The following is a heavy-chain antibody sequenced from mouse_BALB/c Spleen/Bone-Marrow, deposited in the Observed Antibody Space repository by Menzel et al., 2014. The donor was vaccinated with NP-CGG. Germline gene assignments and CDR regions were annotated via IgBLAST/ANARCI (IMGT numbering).Heavy chain of an antibody. Sequence: EVMLVESGGGLVQPGGSLRLSCATSGFTFTDYYMSWVRQTPGKALEWLGFIRNKANGYTTDYSVSVKGRFTISRDNSQSFLYLQMNTLSAEDSATYYCARDEKDDIYWYFDVWGAGTTVTVSS. CDR3: ARDEKDDIYWYFDV. CDR1: GFTFTDYY. J-gene: IGHJ1*01. CDR2: IRNKANGYTT. V-gene: IGHV7-3*02.